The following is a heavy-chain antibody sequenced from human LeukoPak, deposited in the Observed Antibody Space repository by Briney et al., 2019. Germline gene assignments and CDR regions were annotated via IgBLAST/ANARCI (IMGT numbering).Heavy chain of an antibody. J-gene: IGHJ3*02. D-gene: IGHD5-12*01. CDR3: ARVGYSGYDYAFDI. CDR1: GYTFTSYG. Sequence: ASVKVSCKASGYTFTSYGISWVRQAPGQGLEWMGWISAYNGNTNYAQKFQGRVTMTRDTSISTAYMELSRLRSDDTAVYYCARVGYSGYDYAFDIWGQGTMVTVSS. V-gene: IGHV1-18*01. CDR2: ISAYNGNT.